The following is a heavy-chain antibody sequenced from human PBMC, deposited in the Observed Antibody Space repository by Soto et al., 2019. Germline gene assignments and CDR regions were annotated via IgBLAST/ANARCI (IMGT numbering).Heavy chain of an antibody. V-gene: IGHV3-48*03. CDR2: ISSSGSTI. Sequence: GDLRLSCAASGFRFSSYEMNWVRQAPGKGLEWVSYISSSGSTIYYADSVKGRFTISRDNAKNSLYLQMNSLRAEDTAVYYCARDVNWDIDYWGQGTLVTVSS. CDR1: GFRFSSYE. D-gene: IGHD7-27*01. J-gene: IGHJ4*02. CDR3: ARDVNWDIDY.